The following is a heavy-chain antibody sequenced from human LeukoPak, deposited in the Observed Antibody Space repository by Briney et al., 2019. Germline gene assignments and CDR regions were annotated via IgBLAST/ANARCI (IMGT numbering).Heavy chain of an antibody. CDR2: IYHSGST. V-gene: IGHV4-4*02. Sequence: SGTLSLTCTVSGGSISSTNWWSWVRQPPRKGLEWIGEIYHSGSTNYNPSLKSRVTISVDTSKNQFSLKLSSVTAADTAVYYCARAGKLAARPFDYWGQGTLVTVSS. CDR3: ARAGKLAARPFDY. D-gene: IGHD6-6*01. J-gene: IGHJ4*02. CDR1: GGSISSTNW.